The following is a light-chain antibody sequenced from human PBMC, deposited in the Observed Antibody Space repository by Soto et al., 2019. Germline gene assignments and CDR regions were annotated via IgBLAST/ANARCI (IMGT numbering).Light chain of an antibody. Sequence: SALTQPASVSGSPGKSITISCPGTSSDVGGYNYVSWYQQHPGKAPKLMMYDVSNRPSGVSNRFSGSKSGNTASLTISGLQAEDEADYYCSSYTSSSTPRFGTGTKVTVL. CDR3: SSYTSSSTPR. J-gene: IGLJ1*01. CDR1: SSDVGGYNY. CDR2: DVS. V-gene: IGLV2-14*01.